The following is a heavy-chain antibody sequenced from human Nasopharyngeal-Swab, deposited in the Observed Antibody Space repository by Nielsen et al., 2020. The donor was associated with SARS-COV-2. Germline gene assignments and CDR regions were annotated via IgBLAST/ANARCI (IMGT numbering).Heavy chain of an antibody. Sequence: WIRQLPGKGLEWIGSIYYSGSTYYNPSLKSRVTISVDTSKNQFSLKLSSVTAADTAVYYCASPLWFGELLPASYYYYGMDVWGQGTTVTVSS. CDR2: IYYSGST. J-gene: IGHJ6*02. V-gene: IGHV4-39*01. CDR3: ASPLWFGELLPASYYYYGMDV. D-gene: IGHD3-10*01.